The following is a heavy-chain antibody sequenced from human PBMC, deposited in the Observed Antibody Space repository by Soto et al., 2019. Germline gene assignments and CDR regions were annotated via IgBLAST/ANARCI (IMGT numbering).Heavy chain of an antibody. J-gene: IGHJ4*02. D-gene: IGHD2-2*01. Sequence: QVQLVQSGAEVKRPGASVKVSCRASGYIFNHYGINWVRQAPGQGLEWVGWIAPFNGKTKSLQTLQDRISMTIDTSARTAYLEVRSLTSADTGVYFCAREGGSSTYYPLELDYWGQGTLVTVSS. CDR1: GYIFNHYG. V-gene: IGHV1-18*04. CDR3: AREGGSSTYYPLELDY. CDR2: IAPFNGKT.